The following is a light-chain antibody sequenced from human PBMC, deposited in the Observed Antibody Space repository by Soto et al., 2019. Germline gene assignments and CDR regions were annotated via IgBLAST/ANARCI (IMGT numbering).Light chain of an antibody. CDR2: EVS. CDR1: SSDVGGYNY. V-gene: IGLV2-14*01. Sequence: SALTQPASVSGSPGQSITISCTGTSSDVGGYNYVSWYQQHPGKAPKLMIYEVSNRPSGVSNRFSGSKSVNTASLTISGLQAEDEADYYCSSYTSSSTRVFGGGTKLTVL. CDR3: SSYTSSSTRV. J-gene: IGLJ3*02.